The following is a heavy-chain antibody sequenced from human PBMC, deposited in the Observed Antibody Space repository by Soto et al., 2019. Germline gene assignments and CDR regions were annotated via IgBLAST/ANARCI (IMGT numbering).Heavy chain of an antibody. Sequence: QVQLVQSGAEVLKPGSSVKLSCKTSGDTFDTFAISWVRQAPGQGLEWMGGIIPIFRTPDYTQKFKGRVTITADVSTSTAYMELSSLRSEDTAVYYCARDKGRGQLGGNYYYALDVRGQGTTVTVSS. V-gene: IGHV1-69*12. CDR2: IIPIFRTP. D-gene: IGHD1-1*01. J-gene: IGHJ6*02. CDR3: ARDKGRGQLGGNYYYALDV. CDR1: GDTFDTFA.